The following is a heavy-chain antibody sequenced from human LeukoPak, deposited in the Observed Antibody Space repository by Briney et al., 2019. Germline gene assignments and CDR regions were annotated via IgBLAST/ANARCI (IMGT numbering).Heavy chain of an antibody. CDR2: ISSSSSYI. CDR1: GFTFSTYS. V-gene: IGHV3-21*04. Sequence: GGSLRLSCAASGFTFSTYSMNWVRQAPGKGLEWVSSISSSSSYIYYADSVKGRFTISRDNSKNSLYLQMNSLRAEDTALYYCAKSGTEWFPEEVYYYYMDVWGKGTTVTVSS. D-gene: IGHD3-3*01. J-gene: IGHJ6*03. CDR3: AKSGTEWFPEEVYYYYMDV.